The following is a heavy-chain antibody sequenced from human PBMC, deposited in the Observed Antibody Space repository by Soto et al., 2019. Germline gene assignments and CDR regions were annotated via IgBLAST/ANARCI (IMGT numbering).Heavy chain of an antibody. V-gene: IGHV3-7*04. CDR2: IKQDGTEQ. CDR3: ARDPGENGSHYFEY. CDR1: GFMFCSYW. J-gene: IGHJ4*02. D-gene: IGHD1-1*01. Sequence: VASLRRSSRASGFMFCSYWMAGLRQAPGPGLEWVANIKQDGTEQDYVDSVKGRFTISRDSAKDSVYLQMDSLRDEDTAVYFCARDPGENGSHYFEYWGQGT.